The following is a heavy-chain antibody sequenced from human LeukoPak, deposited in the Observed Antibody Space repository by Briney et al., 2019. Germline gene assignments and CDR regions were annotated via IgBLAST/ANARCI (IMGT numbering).Heavy chain of an antibody. CDR1: GFTFSSYW. J-gene: IGHJ1*01. V-gene: IGHV3-74*01. D-gene: IGHD2-2*01. CDR2: INSDGSST. Sequence: GGSLRLSCAASGFTFSSYWMHWVRQAPGKGLVWVSRINSDGSSTSYADSVKGRFTISRDNAKNSLYLQMNSLRAEDTALYYCARAPGVFLEYFQHWGQGTLVTVSS. CDR3: ARAPGVFLEYFQH.